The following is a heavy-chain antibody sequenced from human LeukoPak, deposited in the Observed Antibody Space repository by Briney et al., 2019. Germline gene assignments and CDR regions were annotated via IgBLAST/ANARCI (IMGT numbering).Heavy chain of an antibody. J-gene: IGHJ5*02. D-gene: IGHD6-13*01. V-gene: IGHV3-33*01. CDR3: ARDLAAGGTWCDP. CDR2: IWYDASNK. CDR1: GFNLSRNG. Sequence: PGGSLRLSCAASGFNLSRNGMHWVRQAPGKGLEWVAVIWYDASNKYYADSVKGRFTISRDNSKNTPYLQMNSLRAEDTAVYYCARDLAAGGTWCDPWGQGTLVTVSS.